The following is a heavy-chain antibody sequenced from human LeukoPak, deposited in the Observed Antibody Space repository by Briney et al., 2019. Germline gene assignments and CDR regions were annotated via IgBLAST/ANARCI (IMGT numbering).Heavy chain of an antibody. D-gene: IGHD2/OR15-2a*01. CDR1: GGSISSSSYY. Sequence: SETLSLTCTVSGGSISSSSYYWGWIRQPPGKGLEWIGFIYYSGSTNYNPSLKSRVTISVDTSKNQFSLKVRSVTPADTAVYYCARGSIGLGAYDMWGQGTMVTVSS. CDR3: ARGSIGLGAYDM. V-gene: IGHV4-61*05. CDR2: IYYSGST. J-gene: IGHJ3*02.